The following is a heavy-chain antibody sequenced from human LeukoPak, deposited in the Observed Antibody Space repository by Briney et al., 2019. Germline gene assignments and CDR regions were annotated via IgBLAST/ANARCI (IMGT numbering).Heavy chain of an antibody. CDR3: ARGDKFSGDY. CDR2: IKSRTDGGTT. V-gene: IGHV3-15*01. J-gene: IGHJ4*02. CDR1: GFTFSNAW. D-gene: IGHD3-16*01. Sequence: PGGSLRLSCAASGFTFSNAWMSWVRQAPGKGLEWVGRIKSRTDGGTTDYAAPAKGRFTISRDDSKNTLYLQMNSLKTEDTAVYYCARGDKFSGDYWGQGTLVTVSS.